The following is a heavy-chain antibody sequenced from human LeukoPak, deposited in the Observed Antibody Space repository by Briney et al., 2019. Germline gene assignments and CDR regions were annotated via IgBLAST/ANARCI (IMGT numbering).Heavy chain of an antibody. V-gene: IGHV3-23*01. Sequence: GGSLRLSCAASGFSFAISAMHWVRQAPGKGLEWVSAISNNGGYTYYADSVQGRFTIPRDNSKSTLCLQMNSLRAEDTAVYYCAKQLGYCSNGSCYFPYWGQGTLVTVSS. CDR2: ISNNGGYT. D-gene: IGHD2-15*01. J-gene: IGHJ4*02. CDR3: AKQLGYCSNGSCYFPY. CDR1: GFSFAISA.